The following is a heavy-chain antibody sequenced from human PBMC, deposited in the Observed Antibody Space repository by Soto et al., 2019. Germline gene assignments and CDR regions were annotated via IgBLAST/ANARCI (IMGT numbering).Heavy chain of an antibody. Sequence: ASVKVSCKGSGYTLTELSMHWVRQAPGKGLEWMGGFDPEDGETIYAQKFQGRVTMTEDTSTDTAYMELSSLRSEDTAVYYCATDRLLRDAFDIWGQGTMVTVSS. CDR1: GYTLTELS. CDR3: ATDRLLRDAFDI. CDR2: FDPEDGET. V-gene: IGHV1-24*01. D-gene: IGHD4-17*01. J-gene: IGHJ3*02.